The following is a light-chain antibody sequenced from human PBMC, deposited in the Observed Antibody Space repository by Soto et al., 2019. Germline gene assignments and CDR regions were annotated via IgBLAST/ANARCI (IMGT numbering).Light chain of an antibody. CDR3: QHYNSYSEA. CDR2: DAS. V-gene: IGKV1-13*02. CDR1: QGISSY. J-gene: IGKJ1*01. Sequence: AIQLTQSPSFLSASVGDRVTITCRASQGISSYLAWYQQKPGKAPKLLIYDASSLESGVPSRFSGSGSGTEFTLTISSLQPDDFATYYCQHYNSYSEAFGQGTKVDI.